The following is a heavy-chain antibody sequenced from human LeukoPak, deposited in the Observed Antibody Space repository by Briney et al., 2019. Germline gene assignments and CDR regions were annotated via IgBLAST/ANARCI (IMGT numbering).Heavy chain of an antibody. CDR1: GFTVSTNY. Sequence: GGSLRLSCAASGFTVSTNYMSWVRQAPGRGLEWVSVIYSGGSSTYYADAVKGSFTISRDNSKNTLYLQMNSLRAEDTAVYYCARFPQDGYNPWGQGTLVTVSS. CDR3: ARFPQDGYNP. CDR2: IYSGGSST. V-gene: IGHV3-66*01. D-gene: IGHD5-24*01. J-gene: IGHJ5*02.